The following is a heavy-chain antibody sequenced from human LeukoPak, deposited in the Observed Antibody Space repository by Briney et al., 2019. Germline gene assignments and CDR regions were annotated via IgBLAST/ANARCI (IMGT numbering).Heavy chain of an antibody. V-gene: IGHV4-59*08. CDR3: ARHDYSNPRVDY. CDR1: GGSISSYY. D-gene: IGHD4-11*01. J-gene: IGHJ4*02. CDR2: ISHSGRT. Sequence: SETLSLTCTVSGGSISSYYLSWIRQPLGKGLEWIGYISHSGRTNYNPSLRSRVAISVDTSKNQFSLKLSSVTAADTALYYCARHDYSNPRVDYWGQGTLVTVSS.